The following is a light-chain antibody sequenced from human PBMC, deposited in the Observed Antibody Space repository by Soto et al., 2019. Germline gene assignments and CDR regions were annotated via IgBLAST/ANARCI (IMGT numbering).Light chain of an antibody. CDR1: QSITTW. CDR2: DAS. V-gene: IGKV1-5*01. CDR3: QQYNTFWT. J-gene: IGKJ1*01. Sequence: DIQMTQSPSTLSSSVGDIVTIAGRATQSITTWLAWYQQKPGRAPKLLIYDASSLQRGVPLRFSGSGSGTEFTLTISSLQPDDFATYYRQQYNTFWTFGQGTKVDIK.